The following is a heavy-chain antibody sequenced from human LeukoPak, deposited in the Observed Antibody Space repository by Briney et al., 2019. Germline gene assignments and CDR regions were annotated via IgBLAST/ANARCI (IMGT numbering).Heavy chain of an antibody. CDR3: AKATAYFLEYFQN. D-gene: IGHD3-9*01. CDR1: GFTFSSYA. Sequence: GGSLRLSCAASGFTFSSYAMSWVRQAPGKELEWVSCITGSGGSAYYADSVKGRFTVSRGNSRNILDLQMNSLRAEDTAVYYCAKATAYFLEYFQNWGPGTLVIVSS. CDR2: ITGSGGSA. J-gene: IGHJ1*01. V-gene: IGHV3-23*01.